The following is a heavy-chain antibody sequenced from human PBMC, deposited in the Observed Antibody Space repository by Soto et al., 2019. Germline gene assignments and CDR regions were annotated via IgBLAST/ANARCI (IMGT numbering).Heavy chain of an antibody. CDR3: ATSSGSGYRAFDY. V-gene: IGHV1-69*04. CDR2: VNPILSMS. Sequence: QVQLVQSGAEVKRPGSSVKVSCKASGDTFSFYSINWVRQAPGLGLEWMGRVNPILSMSNYAQRFQGRVTMTADKSTSTAYMELSGLGSEDTAMYYCATSSGSGYRAFDYWGQGALVTVSS. CDR1: GDTFSFYS. D-gene: IGHD3-10*01. J-gene: IGHJ4*02.